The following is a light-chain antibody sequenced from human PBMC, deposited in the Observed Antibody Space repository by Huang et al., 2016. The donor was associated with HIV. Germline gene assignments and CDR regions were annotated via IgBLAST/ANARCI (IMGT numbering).Light chain of an antibody. CDR3: QQYDYWPPVT. CDR2: GAS. CDR1: QSIKSN. Sequence: IVMTQSPVTLSVSPGERAALSCRAGQSIKSNLACYQQKPGQAPRLLIYGASTRATRVPARFSVSGSGTEFTLTINNLQSDDFAVYYCQQYDYWPPVTFGQGTKV. J-gene: IGKJ1*01. V-gene: IGKV3-15*01.